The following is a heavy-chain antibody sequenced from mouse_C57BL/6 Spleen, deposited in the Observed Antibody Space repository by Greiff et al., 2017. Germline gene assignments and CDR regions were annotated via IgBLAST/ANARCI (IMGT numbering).Heavy chain of an antibody. J-gene: IGHJ4*01. V-gene: IGHV1-81*01. CDR3: AREEGLLTGTMVDY. Sequence: VQLQQPGAELARPGASVKLSCKASGYTFTSYGISWVKQRTGQGLEWIGEIYPRSGITYYNEKFKGKATLTADKSSSTAYMELRSLTSEDSAVYFCAREEGLLTGTMVDYWGQGTSVTVAS. D-gene: IGHD4-1*01. CDR1: GYTFTSYG. CDR2: IYPRSGIT.